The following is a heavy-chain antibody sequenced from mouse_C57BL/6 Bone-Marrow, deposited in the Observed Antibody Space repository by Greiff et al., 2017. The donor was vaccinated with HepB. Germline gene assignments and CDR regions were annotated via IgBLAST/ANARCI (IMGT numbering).Heavy chain of an antibody. J-gene: IGHJ2*01. CDR1: GYTFTSYW. D-gene: IGHD3-2*02. CDR2: INPSNGGT. Sequence: QVQLQQPGTELVKPGASVKLSCKASGYTFTSYWMHWVKQRPGQGLEWIGNINPSNGGTNYNEKFKSKAKLTVDKSSRTAYMQPSSLTSEDSAVYYCARAAQAYYFDYWGQGTTLTVSS. CDR3: ARAAQAYYFDY. V-gene: IGHV1-53*01.